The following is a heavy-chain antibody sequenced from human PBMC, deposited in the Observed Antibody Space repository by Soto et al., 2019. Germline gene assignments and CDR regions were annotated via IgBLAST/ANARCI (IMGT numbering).Heavy chain of an antibody. CDR2: INAGNGNT. CDR1: GYTFTSYA. CDR3: ASDYGGTHSMNYIQH. V-gene: IGHV1-3*01. D-gene: IGHD4-17*01. Sequence: GASVKVSCKASGYTFTSYAMHWVRQAPGQRLEWMGWINAGNGNTKYSQKFQGRVTITGDTSASTAYMELSSLGSEDTAVYYCASDYGGTHSMNYIQHRGQATLVTV. J-gene: IGHJ1*01.